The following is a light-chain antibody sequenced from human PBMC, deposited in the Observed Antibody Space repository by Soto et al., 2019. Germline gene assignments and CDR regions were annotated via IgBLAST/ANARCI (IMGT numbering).Light chain of an antibody. CDR2: VVS. CDR3: SSFTTSHTYI. V-gene: IGLV2-11*01. J-gene: IGLJ1*01. CDR1: SVDVGAYDF. Sequence: QSVLTQPHSVSGSPGQLVTISCTGTSVDVGAYDFVSWYQQHPGKAPKLLIYVVSGRPSGVPDRFSGSKSGNAASLTISGLQAEDEADYYCSSFTTSHTYIFGTGTKVTVL.